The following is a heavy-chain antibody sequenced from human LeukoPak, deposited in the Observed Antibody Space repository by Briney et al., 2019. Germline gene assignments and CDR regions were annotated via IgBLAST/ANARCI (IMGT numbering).Heavy chain of an antibody. CDR3: ARDYGDLQD. V-gene: IGHV4-59*12. J-gene: IGHJ4*02. Sequence: SETLSLTCTVFGVSFSDYYWSWIRQPPGKGLELIGYISYSGSTNYNPSLKSRVTISVDTSKNQFSLKLSSVTAADTAVYYCARDYGDLQDWGQGTLVTVSS. D-gene: IGHD4-17*01. CDR1: GVSFSDYY. CDR2: ISYSGST.